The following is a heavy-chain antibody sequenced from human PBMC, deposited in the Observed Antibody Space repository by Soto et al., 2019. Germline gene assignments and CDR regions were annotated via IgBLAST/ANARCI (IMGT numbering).Heavy chain of an antibody. V-gene: IGHV4-30-2*01. Sequence: SETLSLTCTVSGGSVSSGSYSWSWIRQPPGKGLEWIGYVYHSGTSYYTPSLKGRVTISLDRSKNQVSLNLTSVTAADTAVNTCARVPARLHSFDFWVQGFLVPVSS. CDR1: GGSVSSGSYS. D-gene: IGHD2-15*01. J-gene: IGHJ4*02. CDR2: VYHSGTS. CDR3: ARVPARLHSFDF.